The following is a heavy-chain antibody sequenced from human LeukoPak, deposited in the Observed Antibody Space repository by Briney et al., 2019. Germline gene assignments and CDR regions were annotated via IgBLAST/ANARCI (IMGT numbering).Heavy chain of an antibody. J-gene: IGHJ3*02. CDR1: GFTFSSYS. Sequence: GGSLRLSCAASGFTFSSYSMNWVRQAPGKGLEWVSSISSSSSYIYYADSVKGRFTISRDNAKNSLYLQMNSLRAEDTAVYYCARDPPAIVGATPRAFDIWGQGTMVTVS. V-gene: IGHV3-21*01. CDR2: ISSSSSYI. D-gene: IGHD1-26*01. CDR3: ARDPPAIVGATPRAFDI.